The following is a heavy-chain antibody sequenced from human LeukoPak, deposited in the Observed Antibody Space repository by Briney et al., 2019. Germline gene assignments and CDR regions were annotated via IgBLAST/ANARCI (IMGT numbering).Heavy chain of an antibody. Sequence: GGSLRLSCAASGFTFSTYSMNWVRRAPGKGLEWVSSIGGSSTSIYYAGSVKGRSTISRDNAKNSLYLQMNSLRAEDTAVYYCAREEGKQQMEAFDYWGQGTLVTVSS. V-gene: IGHV3-21*01. CDR1: GFTFSTYS. J-gene: IGHJ4*02. CDR2: IGGSSTSI. D-gene: IGHD6-13*01. CDR3: AREEGKQQMEAFDY.